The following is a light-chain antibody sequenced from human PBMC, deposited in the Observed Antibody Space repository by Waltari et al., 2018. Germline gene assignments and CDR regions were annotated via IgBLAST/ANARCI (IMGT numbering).Light chain of an antibody. CDR1: SSNIGNNY. V-gene: IGLV1-47*01. CDR3: LAWDDSLSGWV. CDR2: WNT. Sequence: QSVLTQPPSASGTPGQTVTISCSGSSSNIGNNYAYWYQQLPGTAPKLLLYWNTQRPSWLTDRVFGSQPGTSASLAIRGIRSEDEADYYCLAWDDSLSGWVFVGGTKVTVL. J-gene: IGLJ3*02.